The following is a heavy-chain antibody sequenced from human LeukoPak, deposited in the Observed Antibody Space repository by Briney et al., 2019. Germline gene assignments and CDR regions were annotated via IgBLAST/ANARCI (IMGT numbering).Heavy chain of an antibody. Sequence: KPPETLSLTCTVSGGSISSYYWSWIRQPPGKGLEWIGYIYYSGSTNYNPSLKSRVTISVDTSKNQFSLKLSSVTAADTAVYYCARDGMVRGVITADDAFDIWGQGTMVTVSS. D-gene: IGHD3-10*01. CDR3: ARDGMVRGVITADDAFDI. J-gene: IGHJ3*02. CDR1: GGSISSYY. V-gene: IGHV4-59*01. CDR2: IYYSGST.